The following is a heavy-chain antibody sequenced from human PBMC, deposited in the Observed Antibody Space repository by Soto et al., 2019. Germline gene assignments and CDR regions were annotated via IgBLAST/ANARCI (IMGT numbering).Heavy chain of an antibody. CDR2: IYHSGIT. Sequence: SETLSLTCAVYGGSFSGYYWSWIRQPPGKGLEWIGGIYHSGITNYNPSLKSRVTISVDTSKNQFSLKLTSVTAADTAVYYCARMGDFWSGPGELDPWGQGTLVTVSS. D-gene: IGHD3-3*01. J-gene: IGHJ5*02. CDR1: GGSFSGYY. CDR3: ARMGDFWSGPGELDP. V-gene: IGHV4-34*01.